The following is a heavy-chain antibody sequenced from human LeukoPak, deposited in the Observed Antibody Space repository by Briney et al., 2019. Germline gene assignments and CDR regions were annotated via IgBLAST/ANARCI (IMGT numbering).Heavy chain of an antibody. V-gene: IGHV1-18*01. CDR2: ISAYNGNT. CDR1: GYTFTSYG. D-gene: IGHD3-22*01. Sequence: ASVKVSCKASGYTFTSYGISWVRQAPGQGLEWMGWISAYNGNTNYAQKLQGRVTMTTDTSTSTAYMELRSLRSDDTAVYYCAGTYYYDSSGYYPFDYWGQGTLVTVSS. CDR3: AGTYYYDSSGYYPFDY. J-gene: IGHJ4*02.